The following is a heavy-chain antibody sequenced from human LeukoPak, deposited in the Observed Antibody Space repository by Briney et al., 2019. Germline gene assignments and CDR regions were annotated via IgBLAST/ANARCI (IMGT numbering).Heavy chain of an antibody. J-gene: IGHJ5*02. CDR2: IYYSGST. Sequence: PSETLSLTYTVSGGSITSGDYYWSWIRQPPGKGLEWIGYIYYSGSTNYNPSLKSRVTISIDTSKNQFSLKLSSVTAADTAVYFCARQVRTTVHFDPWGQGTLVTVSS. CDR1: GGSITSGDYY. D-gene: IGHD4-17*01. V-gene: IGHV4-61*08. CDR3: ARQVRTTVHFDP.